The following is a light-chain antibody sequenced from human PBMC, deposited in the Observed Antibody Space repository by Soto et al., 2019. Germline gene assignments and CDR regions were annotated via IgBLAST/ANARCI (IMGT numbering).Light chain of an antibody. Sequence: EIVMTQSPATLSVSPGERATLSCRASQSVSSNLAWYQQKPGQAPRLLIYGASTRATGIPARFSGSESGTEFTLTISSLQSEDFAVYYCQQYNNWPLLTFGGGTKVDIK. CDR3: QQYNNWPLLT. CDR2: GAS. CDR1: QSVSSN. V-gene: IGKV3-15*01. J-gene: IGKJ4*01.